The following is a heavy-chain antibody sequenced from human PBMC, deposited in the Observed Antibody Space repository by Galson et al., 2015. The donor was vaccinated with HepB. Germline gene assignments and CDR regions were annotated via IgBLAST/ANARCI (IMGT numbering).Heavy chain of an antibody. CDR2: ISAHNGNT. V-gene: IGHV1-18*01. Sequence: SVKVSCKASGYTFTSYGISWVRQAPGQGLEWMGWISAHNGNTNYAQKLQGRVTMTTDTSTSTAYMELRSLRSDDTAVYYCARDIIRAAPALLNFDYWVQGTLVTVSS. CDR1: GYTFTSYG. D-gene: IGHD6-6*01. J-gene: IGHJ4*02. CDR3: ARDIIRAAPALLNFDY.